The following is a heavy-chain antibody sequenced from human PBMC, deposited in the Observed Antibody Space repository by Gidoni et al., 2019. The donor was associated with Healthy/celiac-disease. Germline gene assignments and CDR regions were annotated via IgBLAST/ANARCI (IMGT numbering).Heavy chain of an antibody. D-gene: IGHD1-7*01. CDR2: ISSSSSYI. V-gene: IGHV3-21*01. Sequence: EVQLVESGGGLVKPGGSLRHSCAAPGFTFSSYSMNWVRQAPGKGLEWVSSISSSSSYIYYADSVKGRFTISRDNAKNSLYLQMNSLRAEDTAVYYCARKGDNWNYGAFDYWGQGTLVTVSS. J-gene: IGHJ4*02. CDR3: ARKGDNWNYGAFDY. CDR1: GFTFSSYS.